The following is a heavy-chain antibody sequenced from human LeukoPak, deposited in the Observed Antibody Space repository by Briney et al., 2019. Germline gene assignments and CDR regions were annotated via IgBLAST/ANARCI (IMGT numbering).Heavy chain of an antibody. CDR2: INHSGST. J-gene: IGHJ4*02. CDR1: GESFSGYY. D-gene: IGHD3-16*01. Sequence: SETLSLTCAVYGESFSGYYWSWIRQPPGKGLEWIGEINHSGSTNYNPSPKSRVTISVDTSKNQFSLKLSSVTAADTAVYYCARGVWGTRVPFDYWGQGTLVTVSS. CDR3: ARGVWGTRVPFDY. V-gene: IGHV4-34*01.